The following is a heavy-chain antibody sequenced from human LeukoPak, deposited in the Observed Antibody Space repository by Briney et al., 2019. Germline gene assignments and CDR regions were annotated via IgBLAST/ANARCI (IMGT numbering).Heavy chain of an antibody. CDR3: ARHGRGSYSHRFDY. CDR2: IYYSGST. Sequence: SETLPLTCTVSGGSISSYYWSWIRQPPGKGLEWIGYIYYSGSTNYNPSLKSRVTISVDTSKNQFSLKLSSVTAADTAVYYCARHGRGSYSHRFDYWGQGTLVTVSS. V-gene: IGHV4-59*08. D-gene: IGHD1-26*01. CDR1: GGSISSYY. J-gene: IGHJ4*02.